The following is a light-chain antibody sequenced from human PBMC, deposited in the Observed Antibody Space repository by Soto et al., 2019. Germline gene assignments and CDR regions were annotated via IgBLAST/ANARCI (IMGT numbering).Light chain of an antibody. CDR1: QSVRSF. Sequence: EIVLTQSPATLSLSPGERATLSCRASQSVRSFLAWYQQKPGQAPRLLIYDTSNRATDIPARFSGSGSGTDFTLTISSLEPEDFAVYYCRQRSNRLLTFGGGTKVEIK. J-gene: IGKJ4*01. CDR3: RQRSNRLLT. CDR2: DTS. V-gene: IGKV3-11*01.